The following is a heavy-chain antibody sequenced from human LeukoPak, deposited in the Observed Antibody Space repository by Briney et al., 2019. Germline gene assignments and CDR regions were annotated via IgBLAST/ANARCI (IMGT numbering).Heavy chain of an antibody. CDR1: GFTFTSSA. CDR2: IVVGSGNT. V-gene: IGHV1-58*01. J-gene: IGHJ4*02. Sequence: SEKVYCKASGFTFTSSAVQWVRKARGQRLELIGWIVVGSGNTNYAQKFQERVTITRDMSTSTAYMELSSLRSEDTAVYYCAADLAGSGSYYHFDYWGQGTLVTVSS. D-gene: IGHD3-10*01. CDR3: AADLAGSGSYYHFDY.